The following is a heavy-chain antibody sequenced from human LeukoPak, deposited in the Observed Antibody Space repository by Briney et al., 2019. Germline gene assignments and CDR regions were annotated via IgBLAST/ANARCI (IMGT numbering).Heavy chain of an antibody. CDR2: IYYSGST. J-gene: IGHJ5*02. Sequence: PSETLSLTCTVSGGSISSSSYYWGWIRQPPGKGLEWIGSIYYSGSTYYNPSLKSRVTISVDTSKNQFSLKLSSVTAADTAVYYCARGRPGIAAAGTGSRWFDPWGQGTLVTVSS. CDR3: ARGRPGIAAAGTGSRWFDP. CDR1: GGSISSSSYY. V-gene: IGHV4-39*07. D-gene: IGHD6-13*01.